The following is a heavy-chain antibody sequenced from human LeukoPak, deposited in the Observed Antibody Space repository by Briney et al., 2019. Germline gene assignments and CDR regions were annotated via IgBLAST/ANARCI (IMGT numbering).Heavy chain of an antibody. Sequence: SETLSLTCAVHGGSFSGYYLSWIRQPPGKGLEWIGYIYYSGSTNYNPSLKSRVTISVNTSKNQFSLKLSSVTAADTAVYYCARDPDLGSFDYWGQGTLVTVSS. V-gene: IGHV4-59*01. J-gene: IGHJ4*02. D-gene: IGHD7-27*01. CDR1: GGSFSGYY. CDR3: ARDPDLGSFDY. CDR2: IYYSGST.